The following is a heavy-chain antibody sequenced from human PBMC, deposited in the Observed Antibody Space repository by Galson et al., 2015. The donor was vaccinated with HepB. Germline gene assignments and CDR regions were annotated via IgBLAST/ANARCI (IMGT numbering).Heavy chain of an antibody. CDR3: AKDPVFRGDY. Sequence: SLRLSCAASGFTFSNYAMSWVRQAPGKGLEWVSAISGSGGSTYYADSVKGRFTISRDNSRNTLYLQMNSLRAEDTALYYCAKDPVFRGDYWGQGTLVTVSS. V-gene: IGHV3-23*01. CDR2: ISGSGGST. CDR1: GFTFSNYA. J-gene: IGHJ4*02.